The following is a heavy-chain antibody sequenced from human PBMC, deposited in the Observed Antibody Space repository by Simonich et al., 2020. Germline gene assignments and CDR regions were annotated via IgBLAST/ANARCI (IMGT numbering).Heavy chain of an antibody. Sequence: QVQLVQSGAEVKKPGASVKVSCKASGYTFTSYDINWVRQATGQGLGWVGSKNPNSVNTGLAQKVQGRVTITRNTSISTAYMELSSLRSEDTAVYYCARTYIGSYYYFDYWGQGTLVTVSS. CDR2: KNPNSVNT. J-gene: IGHJ4*02. D-gene: IGHD1-26*01. CDR3: ARTYIGSYYYFDY. CDR1: GYTFTSYD. V-gene: IGHV1-8*03.